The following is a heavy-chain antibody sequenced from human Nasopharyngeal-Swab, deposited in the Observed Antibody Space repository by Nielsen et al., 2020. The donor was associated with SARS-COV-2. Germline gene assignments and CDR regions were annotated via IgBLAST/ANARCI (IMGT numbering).Heavy chain of an antibody. CDR2: IPGSGDNK. V-gene: IGHV3-23*01. CDR1: GFTFSSCI. D-gene: IGHD4-11*01. Sequence: GESLKISCAASGFTFSSCIMTWVRQAPGKGLEWVSAIPGSGDNKYYADSVKGRFTISSDNAKNMLYLQLNSLRAEDTAVYYCARGGLYSNYLFDYWGQGTLVTVSS. CDR3: ARGGLYSNYLFDY. J-gene: IGHJ4*02.